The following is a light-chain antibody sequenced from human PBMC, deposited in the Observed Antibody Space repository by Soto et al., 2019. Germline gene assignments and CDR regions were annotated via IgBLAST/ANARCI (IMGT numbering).Light chain of an antibody. V-gene: IGKV3-11*01. CDR1: QSVSSD. CDR3: QQRSNWPPL. CDR2: DAS. Sequence: EIVLTQSPATLSLSPGERATLSCRASQSVSSDLAWYQQKPGQAPRLLIYDASNRATGIPARFSGSGSGTDFTLTISSLEPEDFAVYYCQQRSNWPPLFGQGTRLEIK. J-gene: IGKJ5*01.